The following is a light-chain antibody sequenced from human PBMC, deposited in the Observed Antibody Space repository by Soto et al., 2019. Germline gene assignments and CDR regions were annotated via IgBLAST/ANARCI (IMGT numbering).Light chain of an antibody. Sequence: QSALTQPASVSGSPGQSITISCTGTSSDVGGYNYVSWYQQHPGKAPKLMIYEVSNRPSGVSNRFSGSKSGNTASLTISGLQAEDEADYYCSSYTNRQSYVFGTGTKVTVL. CDR3: SSYTNRQSYV. V-gene: IGLV2-14*01. CDR1: SSDVGGYNY. CDR2: EVS. J-gene: IGLJ1*01.